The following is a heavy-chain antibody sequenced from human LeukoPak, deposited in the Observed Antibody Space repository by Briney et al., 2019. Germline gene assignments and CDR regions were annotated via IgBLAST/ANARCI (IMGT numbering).Heavy chain of an antibody. V-gene: IGHV3-23*01. CDR1: GFTFSSYA. J-gene: IGHJ4*02. CDR3: ARDEPYYYGSGSYYYFDY. CDR2: ISGSGGST. D-gene: IGHD3-10*01. Sequence: GGSLRLSCAASGFTFSSYAMSWVRQAPGKGLEWVSAISGSGGSTYYADSVKGRFTISRDNSKNTLYLQMNSLRAEDTAVYYCARDEPYYYGSGSYYYFDYWGQGTLVTVSS.